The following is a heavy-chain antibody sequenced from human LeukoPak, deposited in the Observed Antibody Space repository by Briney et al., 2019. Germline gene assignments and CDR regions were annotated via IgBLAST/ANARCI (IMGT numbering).Heavy chain of an antibody. Sequence: GGSMRLSCAASGFTFSSYGMHWVRQAPGKGLEGVAFIRYDGSNKYYADSVKGRFTIYRDNSKNQLYLQINSMRAEDTAVYYCARLGYCSSTSCYSRPGQDWGQGTLVTVSS. CDR1: GFTFSSYG. CDR3: ARLGYCSSTSCYSRPGQD. V-gene: IGHV3-30*02. D-gene: IGHD2-2*02. J-gene: IGHJ4*02. CDR2: IRYDGSNK.